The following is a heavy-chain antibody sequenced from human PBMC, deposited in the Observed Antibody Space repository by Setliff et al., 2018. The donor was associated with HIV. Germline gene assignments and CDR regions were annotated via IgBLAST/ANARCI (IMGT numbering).Heavy chain of an antibody. D-gene: IGHD4-4*01. Sequence: GGSLRLSCAASGFSFRSYAVSWVRQAPGKGLEWASVISGSGDITYYRESVKGRFTVSRDNSNNTVYLQMNSLRAEDTAMYYCAKTQTVITVYGPFDSWGQGTPVTVSS. CDR3: AKTQTVITVYGPFDS. CDR1: GFSFRSYA. J-gene: IGHJ4*02. CDR2: ISGSGDIT. V-gene: IGHV3-23*01.